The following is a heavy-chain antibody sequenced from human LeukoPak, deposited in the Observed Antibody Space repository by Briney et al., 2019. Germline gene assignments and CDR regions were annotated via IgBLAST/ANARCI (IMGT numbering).Heavy chain of an antibody. CDR2: ISHDGSKK. J-gene: IGHJ3*02. D-gene: IGHD3-16*01. V-gene: IGHV3-30*18. CDR3: AKWDYAGMTRAFDI. CDR1: GLTFSSYG. Sequence: GRSLRLSCAASGLTFSSYGMHWVRQAPGKGLEWLAAISHDGSKKYYADSVNGRFTISRDNSKNTLWLQMNSLRAEDTAVYYYAKWDYAGMTRAFDIWGRGTLVTFSS.